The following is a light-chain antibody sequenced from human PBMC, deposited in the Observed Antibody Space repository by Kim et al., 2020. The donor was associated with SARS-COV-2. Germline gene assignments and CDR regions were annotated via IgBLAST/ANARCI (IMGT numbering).Light chain of an antibody. Sequence: EIALTQSPGTLSLSPGERATLSCRASQTVTSNYLAWYQQKPGQAPRLLIYGASSRATGISDRFSGSGSGTDFTLTISRLEPEDFAVYYCQQYGSSPATFGQGTKVVIK. J-gene: IGKJ1*01. CDR1: QTVTSNY. CDR2: GAS. V-gene: IGKV3-20*01. CDR3: QQYGSSPAT.